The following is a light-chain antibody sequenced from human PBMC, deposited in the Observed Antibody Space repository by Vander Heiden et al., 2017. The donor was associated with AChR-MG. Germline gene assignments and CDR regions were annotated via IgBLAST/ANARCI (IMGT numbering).Light chain of an antibody. V-gene: IGKV1-39*01. Sequence: DIQMTQSPSSLSASVGDRVTITCRASQSISSYLNWYQQKPGKAPKLLIYAASSLQSGVPSRFSGSGSGTYFTLTISRLQPEDFATYYCQQRDSTPRTFGQRTKVEIK. J-gene: IGKJ1*01. CDR2: AAS. CDR1: QSISSY. CDR3: QQRDSTPRT.